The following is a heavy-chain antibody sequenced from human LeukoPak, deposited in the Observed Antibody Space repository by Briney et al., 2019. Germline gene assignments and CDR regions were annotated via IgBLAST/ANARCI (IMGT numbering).Heavy chain of an antibody. Sequence: SQTLSLTCTVSGGSLSSGSYYWSWIRQPAGTGLEWLGRIYTSGSTNYNPSLKSRVTISVDTSKNQFSLKLSSVTAADTAVYYCASGGRSATIFDSWGQGTLVTVSS. D-gene: IGHD5-12*01. V-gene: IGHV4-61*02. J-gene: IGHJ4*02. CDR3: ASGGRSATIFDS. CDR1: GGSLSSGSYY. CDR2: IYTSGST.